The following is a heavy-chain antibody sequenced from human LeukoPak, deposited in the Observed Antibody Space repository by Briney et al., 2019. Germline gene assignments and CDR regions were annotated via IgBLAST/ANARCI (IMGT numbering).Heavy chain of an antibody. V-gene: IGHV4-38-2*02. CDR3: ARRSGTSVNWFDP. J-gene: IGHJ5*02. CDR2: IYHSGST. Sequence: SETLSLTCTVSGYSISSGYYWGWIRQPPGKGLEWIGSIYHSGSTYYNPSLKSRVTISVDTSKNQFSLKLSSVTAADTAVYYCARRSGTSVNWFDPWGQGTLVTVSS. D-gene: IGHD2-2*01. CDR1: GYSISSGYY.